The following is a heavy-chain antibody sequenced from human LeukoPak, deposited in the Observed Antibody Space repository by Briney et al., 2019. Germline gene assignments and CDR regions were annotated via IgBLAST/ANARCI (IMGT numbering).Heavy chain of an antibody. V-gene: IGHV1-69*01. D-gene: IGHD1-26*01. CDR1: AGTFSRYA. J-gene: IGHJ4*02. CDR3: AGASSKWELSF. CDR2: YIPMFGTA. Sequence: SVTVSCTASAGTFSRYAISWVRQAPGQGLEWMGGYIPMFGTANYAQNFQNRVTITADESTSTFSMEVSSLRPEDTAVYFCAGASSKWELSFWGQGTLVTVSS.